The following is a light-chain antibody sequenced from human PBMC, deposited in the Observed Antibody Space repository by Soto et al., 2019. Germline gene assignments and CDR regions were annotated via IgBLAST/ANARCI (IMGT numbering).Light chain of an antibody. J-gene: IGKJ4*01. Sequence: EIVLTQSPVTLSLSPGGVATLSCRASQSVSTYLARYQQKPGQAPRILIYDASKRAAGIPARFSGSGSGTDFTLTISSLDPEDFAVYYCQQRFNWLSLGGGTKVDIK. CDR3: QQRFNWLS. CDR2: DAS. CDR1: QSVSTY. V-gene: IGKV3-11*01.